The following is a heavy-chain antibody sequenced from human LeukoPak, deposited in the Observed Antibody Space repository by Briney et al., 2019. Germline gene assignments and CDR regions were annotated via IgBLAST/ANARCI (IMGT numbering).Heavy chain of an antibody. J-gene: IGHJ4*02. V-gene: IGHV3-23*01. CDR2: ISGSGGST. CDR1: EFTFSSYA. CDR3: AKSPRGSWYPFDY. Sequence: SGGSLRLSCAASEFTFSSYAMSWVRQAPGKGLEWVSAISGSGGSTYYADSVKGRFTISRDNSKNTLYLQMNSLRAEDTAVYYCAKSPRGSWYPFDYWGQGTLVTVSS. D-gene: IGHD6-13*01.